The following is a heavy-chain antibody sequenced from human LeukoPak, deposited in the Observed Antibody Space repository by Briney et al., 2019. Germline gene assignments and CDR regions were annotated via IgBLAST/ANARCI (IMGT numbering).Heavy chain of an antibody. CDR2: ISGSGGST. V-gene: IGHV3-23*01. J-gene: IGHJ5*02. D-gene: IGHD3-10*01. Sequence: PGGSLRLSCAASGFTFSSYGMSWVRQAPGKGLEWVSAISGSGGSTYYADSVKGRFTISRDNSKNTLYLQMNSLRAEDTAVYYCAKETRRGDGSGSFSPNWFDPWGQGTLVTVSS. CDR1: GFTFSSYG. CDR3: AKETRRGDGSGSFSPNWFDP.